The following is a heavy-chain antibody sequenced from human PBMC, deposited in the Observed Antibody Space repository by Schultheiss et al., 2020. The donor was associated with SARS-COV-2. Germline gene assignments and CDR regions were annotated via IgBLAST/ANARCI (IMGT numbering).Heavy chain of an antibody. CDR2: INHSGRT. CDR1: GGSFSGHY. V-gene: IGHV4-34*01. Sequence: SETLSLTCAVFGGSFSGHYWSWIRQSPGKGLDWIGEINHSGRTNYNPSLKSRVTISVDTSKNQFSLKLSSVTAADTAVYYCARGGGHTPMVAYYYYGMDIWGQGTTVTVSS. D-gene: IGHD5-18*01. CDR3: ARGGGHTPMVAYYYYGMDI. J-gene: IGHJ6*02.